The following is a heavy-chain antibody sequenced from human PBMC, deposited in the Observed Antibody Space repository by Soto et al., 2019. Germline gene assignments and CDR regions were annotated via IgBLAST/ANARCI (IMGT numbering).Heavy chain of an antibody. J-gene: IGHJ4*02. Sequence: GGSLRLSCAASGFTFSDYYMGWIRQAPGKGLEWVSYISSSGSTIYYADSVKGRFTISRDNAKNSPYLQMNSLRAEDTAVYYCARGFTFGGVIVNYWGQGTLVTVSS. CDR3: ARGFTFGGVIVNY. D-gene: IGHD3-16*02. CDR2: ISSSGSTI. V-gene: IGHV3-11*01. CDR1: GFTFSDYY.